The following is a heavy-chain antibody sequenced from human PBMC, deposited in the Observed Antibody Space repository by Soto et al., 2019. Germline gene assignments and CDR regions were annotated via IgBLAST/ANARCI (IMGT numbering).Heavy chain of an antibody. D-gene: IGHD6-19*01. CDR3: TRQTDAVQWLVVPTDYNFDY. J-gene: IGHJ4*02. V-gene: IGHV3-73*01. CDR2: IRSKTNSYAT. Sequence: PGGSLRLSCAASGFTFGGCAMHWVRQASGKGLEWVGHIRSKTNSYATAYAESVKGRFTISRDDSMNTAYLQMNSLKTEDTAVYFCTRQTDAVQWLVVPTDYNFDYWGQGTLVTVSS. CDR1: GFTFGGCA.